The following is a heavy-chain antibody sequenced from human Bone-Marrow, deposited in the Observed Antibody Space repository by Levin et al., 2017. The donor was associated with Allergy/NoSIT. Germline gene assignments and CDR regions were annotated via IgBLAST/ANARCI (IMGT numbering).Heavy chain of an antibody. CDR1: GFTFDDYA. J-gene: IGHJ3*01. Sequence: GGSLRLSCAASGFTFDDYAMHWVRQAPGKGLEWFSGINWNSATIGYADSVKGRFTISRDNAKNPLFLQMNCLTVEDTALYYCTKSRVDMAMQDAVDLWGRGKMVTVAS. D-gene: IGHD5-24*01. CDR3: TKSRVDMAMQDAVDL. V-gene: IGHV3-9*01. CDR2: INWNSATI.